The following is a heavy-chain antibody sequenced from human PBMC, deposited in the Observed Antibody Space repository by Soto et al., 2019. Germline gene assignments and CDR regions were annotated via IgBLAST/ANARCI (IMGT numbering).Heavy chain of an antibody. CDR2: INHSGST. Sequence: SETLSLTCAVYGGSFSGYYWSWIRQPPGKGLEWIGEINHSGSTNYNPSLKSRVTISVDTSKNQFSLKLSSVTAADTAVYYCAAGRGYYGSGSYYSGSYYYYMDVWGKGTTVTVSS. CDR1: GGSFSGYY. CDR3: AAGRGYYGSGSYYSGSYYYYMDV. D-gene: IGHD3-10*01. J-gene: IGHJ6*03. V-gene: IGHV4-34*01.